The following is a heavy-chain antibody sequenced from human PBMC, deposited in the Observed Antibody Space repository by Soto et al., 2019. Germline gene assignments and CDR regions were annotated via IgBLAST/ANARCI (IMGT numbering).Heavy chain of an antibody. V-gene: IGHV3-33*01. J-gene: IGHJ4*02. Sequence: PGGSLRLSCAASGFTFSSYGMHWVRQAPGKGLEWVAVIWYDGSNKYYADSVKGRFTISRDNSKNTLYLQMNSLRAEDTAVYYCARDIPLRIFDYWGQGTLVTVSS. D-gene: IGHD4-17*01. CDR3: ARDIPLRIFDY. CDR1: GFTFSSYG. CDR2: IWYDGSNK.